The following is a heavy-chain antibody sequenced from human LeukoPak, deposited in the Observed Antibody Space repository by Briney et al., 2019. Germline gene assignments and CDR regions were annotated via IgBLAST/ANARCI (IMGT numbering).Heavy chain of an antibody. D-gene: IGHD4-23*01. J-gene: IGHJ2*01. CDR2: TKQDGSEK. Sequence: GGSVRLSGAAYGFTFSGYWMSWVRQAPGMGLKWVANTKQDGSEKYYVDSVRGRFTISRDNAKNSLYLQMNSLRAEDTAVYYCARERQDYGGNSLYWYFDLWGRGTLVTVSS. CDR3: ARERQDYGGNSLYWYFDL. CDR1: GFTFSGYW. V-gene: IGHV3-7*01.